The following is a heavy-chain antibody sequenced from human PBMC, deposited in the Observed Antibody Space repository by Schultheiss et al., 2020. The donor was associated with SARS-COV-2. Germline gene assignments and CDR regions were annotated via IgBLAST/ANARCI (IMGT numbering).Heavy chain of an antibody. CDR2: ISSSSSYI. CDR3: ARAIYGSGKYFDC. Sequence: GGSLRLSCAASGFTFSDYYMSWIRQAPGKGLEWVSYISSSSSYIYYADSVKGRFTISRDNAKNSLYLQMNSLRVEDTAVYYCARAIYGSGKYFDCWGQGTLVTVSS. V-gene: IGHV3-11*06. J-gene: IGHJ4*02. CDR1: GFTFSDYY. D-gene: IGHD3-10*01.